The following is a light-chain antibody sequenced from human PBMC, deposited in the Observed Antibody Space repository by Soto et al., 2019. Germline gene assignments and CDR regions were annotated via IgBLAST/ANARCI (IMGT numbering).Light chain of an antibody. J-gene: IGKJ4*01. CDR1: QTIPGNF. V-gene: IGKV3D-20*01. CDR2: DAF. CDR3: HQFDNSPA. Sequence: EIVLTQSPATLSLSPGERVSLSCGASQTIPGNFLAWYQHKPGLVPRLLFFDAFKRAAGTPDRFSASGSGTDFTLSISRLEPEDFAVYYCHQFDNSPAFGGGTKLEIK.